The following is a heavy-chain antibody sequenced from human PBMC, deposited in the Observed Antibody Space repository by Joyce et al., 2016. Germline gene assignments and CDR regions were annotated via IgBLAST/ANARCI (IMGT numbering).Heavy chain of an antibody. J-gene: IGHJ6*02. CDR1: GFTFDNYA. D-gene: IGHD5-18*01. CDR2: IRGRGRST. CDR3: AKDFSASGMVMNWQYHYGMDV. Sequence: EVQLLESGGGLVQPGGSLRLSCAASGFTFDNYAMSWVRPAPGKGLEWVSLIRGRGRSTYYANSVKDRFTIARDNSKNTLYLQLSGLRAGDTAVYHCAKDFSASGMVMNWQYHYGMDVWGQGTTVTVSS. V-gene: IGHV3-23*01.